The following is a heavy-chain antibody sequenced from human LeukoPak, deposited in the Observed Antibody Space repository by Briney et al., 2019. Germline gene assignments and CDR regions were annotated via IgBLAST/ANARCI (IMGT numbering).Heavy chain of an antibody. J-gene: IGHJ4*02. V-gene: IGHV4-39*07. CDR2: TYYRGTT. D-gene: IGHD4-23*01. Sequence: PSDTLSLTCTVSGASISSTSYYWGWIRQPPGKGLEWIGSTYYRGTTYYNPSLKSRVTISVDTSKNQFSLKLSSVTAADTAVYYCARDQYGGDYWGQGTLVTVSS. CDR1: GASISSTSYY. CDR3: ARDQYGGDY.